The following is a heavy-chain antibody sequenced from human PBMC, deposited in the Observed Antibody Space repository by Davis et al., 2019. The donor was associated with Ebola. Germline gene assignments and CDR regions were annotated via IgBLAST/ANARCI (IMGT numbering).Heavy chain of an antibody. V-gene: IGHV4-38-2*02. CDR3: AREEMVRGVISYYYGMDV. CDR2: IYYSGSTT. D-gene: IGHD3-10*01. CDR1: GYSISSGYY. J-gene: IGHJ6*02. Sequence: MPSETLSLTCTVSGYSISSGYYWGWIRQPPGKGLEWIGYIYYSGSTTNYNPSLKSRVTISVDTSKKQLSLNLSSVTAADTAVYYCAREEMVRGVISYYYGMDVWGQGTTVTVSS.